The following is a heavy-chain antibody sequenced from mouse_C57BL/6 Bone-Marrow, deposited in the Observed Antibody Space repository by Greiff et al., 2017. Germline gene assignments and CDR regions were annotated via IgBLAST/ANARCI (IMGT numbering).Heavy chain of an antibody. CDR1: GYTFTSYW. D-gene: IGHD2-4*01. Sequence: VQLQQPGTELVKPGASVKLSCKASGYTFTSYWMHWVKQRPGQGLEWIGNINPSNGGTNYNEKFKSKATLTVDKSSSTAYMQLSSLTSEDSAVXYCARDDYAYWYFDVWGTGTTVTVSS. V-gene: IGHV1-53*01. CDR3: ARDDYAYWYFDV. CDR2: INPSNGGT. J-gene: IGHJ1*03.